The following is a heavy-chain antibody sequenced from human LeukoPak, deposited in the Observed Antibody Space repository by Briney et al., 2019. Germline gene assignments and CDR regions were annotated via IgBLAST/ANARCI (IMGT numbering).Heavy chain of an antibody. CDR3: ARDRGGWLQSDAFDI. CDR2: ISYDGSNK. V-gene: IGHV3-30-3*01. D-gene: IGHD5-24*01. Sequence: GGSLRLSCAASGFTFSSYAMHWVRQAPGKGLEWVAVISYDGSNKYYADSVKGRFTISRDNSKNTLYLQMNSLRAEDTAVYYCARDRGGWLQSDAFDIWGQGTMVTVSS. J-gene: IGHJ3*02. CDR1: GFTFSSYA.